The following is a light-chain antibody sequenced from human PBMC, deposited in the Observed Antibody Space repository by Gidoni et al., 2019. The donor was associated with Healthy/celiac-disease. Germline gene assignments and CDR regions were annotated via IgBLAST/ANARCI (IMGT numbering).Light chain of an antibody. CDR1: QSVSRSY. Sequence: EIVLTQSPGTLSLSPGERATLSCRASQSVSRSYLAWYQQTPCQAPRLLIYGASSSATGIPDRFSGSGSGTDFTLTISRLEPEDFAVYYCQQYGSSPWTFRQGTKVEIK. CDR2: GAS. V-gene: IGKV3-20*01. CDR3: QQYGSSPWT. J-gene: IGKJ1*01.